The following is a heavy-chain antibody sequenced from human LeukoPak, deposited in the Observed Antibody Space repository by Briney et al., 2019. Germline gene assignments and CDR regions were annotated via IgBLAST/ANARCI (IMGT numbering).Heavy chain of an antibody. D-gene: IGHD2-2*01. CDR1: GFTFSSYS. V-gene: IGHV3-21*01. Sequence: GGSLRLSCAASGFTFSSYSMKWVRQGPGKGLEWVSSISTSSSYIYYADSVKGRFTISRDNSKNTLYLQMNSLRAEDTAVYYCARPWGVVVPAAWDWFDPWGQGTLDTVSS. J-gene: IGHJ5*02. CDR3: ARPWGVVVPAAWDWFDP. CDR2: ISTSSSYI.